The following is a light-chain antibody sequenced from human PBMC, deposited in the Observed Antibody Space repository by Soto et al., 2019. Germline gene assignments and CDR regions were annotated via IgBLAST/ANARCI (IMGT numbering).Light chain of an antibody. J-gene: IGLJ2*01. Sequence: HLVLTQSPSASASLGASVKLTCTLSSGHSSYAIAWHQQQPEKGPRYLMKLSSDGSHSKGDGIPDRFSGSSSGAECYLTISSLQSEDEADYYCQTWDTGARVVFGGGTKVTVL. V-gene: IGLV4-69*01. CDR2: LSSDGSH. CDR1: SGHSSYA. CDR3: QTWDTGARVV.